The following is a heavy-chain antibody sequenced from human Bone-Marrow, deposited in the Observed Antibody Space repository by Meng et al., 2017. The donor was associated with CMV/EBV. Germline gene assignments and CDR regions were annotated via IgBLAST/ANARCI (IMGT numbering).Heavy chain of an antibody. V-gene: IGHV3-74*01. CDR2: TNSDGTNT. D-gene: IGHD2-21*01. J-gene: IGHJ3*02. Sequence: GESLKISCAASGFTFSRNWMHWVRQPPGKGLVWVSHTNSDGTNTGYADSVKGRFTISRDNAKNTLYLQMNSLRDEDTALYFCFVIVTPEGGADGFDIWGQGTMVTVSS. CDR3: FVIVTPEGGADGFDI. CDR1: GFTFSRNW.